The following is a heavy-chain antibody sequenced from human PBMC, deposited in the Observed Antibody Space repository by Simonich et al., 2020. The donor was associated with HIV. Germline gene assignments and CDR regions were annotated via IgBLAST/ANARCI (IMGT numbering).Heavy chain of an antibody. V-gene: IGHV4-34*01. CDR3: ARRDRENLLYLDY. D-gene: IGHD3-10*01. Sequence: QVQLQQWGAGLLKLSETLSLNCAVYGGYFSGDVGSCIRQPPGQGLEWIGEINHSGGTNYSPSLKRRVTISVDKSKNQFSLKVSAVTAADTAVYYGARRDRENLLYLDYWSQGTLVTVSS. CDR1: GGYFSGDV. CDR2: INHSGGT. J-gene: IGHJ4*02.